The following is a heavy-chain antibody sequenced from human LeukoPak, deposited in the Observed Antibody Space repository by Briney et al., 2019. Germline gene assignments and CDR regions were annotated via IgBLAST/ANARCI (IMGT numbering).Heavy chain of an antibody. Sequence: GGSLRLSCAASGFTFSSYAMSWVRQAPGKGLEWVSAISGSGGSTYYADSVKGRFTISGDNSKNTLYLQMNSLRAEDTAVYYCAKDPELRAVAGPYYYYGMDVWGQGTTVTVSS. CDR3: AKDPELRAVAGPYYYYGMDV. CDR1: GFTFSSYA. CDR2: ISGSGGST. D-gene: IGHD6-19*01. V-gene: IGHV3-23*01. J-gene: IGHJ6*02.